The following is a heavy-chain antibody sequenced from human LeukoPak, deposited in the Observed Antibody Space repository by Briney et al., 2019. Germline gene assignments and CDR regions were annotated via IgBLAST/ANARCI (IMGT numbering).Heavy chain of an antibody. J-gene: IGHJ6*02. CDR2: IWYDGSNK. CDR3: GRTQLDYSNLYGMDV. CDR1: GFTFSSYG. V-gene: IGHV3-33*01. Sequence: PGGSLRLSCAASGFTFSSYGMHWVRQAPGKGLEWVAVIWYDGSNKYYADSVKGRFTISRDNSKNTLYLQMNSLRAEDTAVYYCGRTQLDYSNLYGMDVWGQGTTVTVSS. D-gene: IGHD4-11*01.